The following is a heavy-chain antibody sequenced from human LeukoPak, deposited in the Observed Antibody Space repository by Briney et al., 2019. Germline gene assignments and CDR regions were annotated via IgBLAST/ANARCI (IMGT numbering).Heavy chain of an antibody. CDR1: GFTVSSNY. CDR2: IYSGGST. D-gene: IGHD3-22*01. Sequence: GGSLRLSCAASGFTVSSNYMSWVRQAPGKGLEWVSVIYSGGSTYYADSVKGRFTISRDNSKNTLYLQMNSLRAEDTALYYCAKAAYYYDSSGYYPYFDYWGQGTLVTVSS. V-gene: IGHV3-53*01. CDR3: AKAAYYYDSSGYYPYFDY. J-gene: IGHJ4*02.